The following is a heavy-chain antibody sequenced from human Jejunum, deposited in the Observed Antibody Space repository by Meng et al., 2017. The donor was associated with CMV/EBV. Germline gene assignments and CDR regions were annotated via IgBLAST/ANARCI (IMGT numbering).Heavy chain of an antibody. CDR3: ARAVDYGDPNWFDA. CDR1: GFPFTSYS. CDR2: ISSTSTYI. J-gene: IGHJ5*02. Sequence: GFPFTSYSLNWVRQAPGKGLEWLSYISSTSTYIYHADSVKGRFTISRDNVKNSVYLQMNSLRAEDTAVYYCARAVDYGDPNWFDAWGQGTLVTVSS. D-gene: IGHD4-17*01. V-gene: IGHV3-21*01.